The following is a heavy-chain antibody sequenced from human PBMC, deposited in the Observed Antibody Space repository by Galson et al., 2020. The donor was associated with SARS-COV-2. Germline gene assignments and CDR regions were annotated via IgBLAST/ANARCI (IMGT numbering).Heavy chain of an antibody. J-gene: IGHJ6*02. CDR2: IYYSGST. V-gene: IGHV4-39*01. Sequence: SETLSLTCTVSGGSISSSSYYWGWIRQPPGKGLEWIGSIYYSGSTYYNPSLKSRVTISVDTSKNQFSLKLSSVTAADTAVYYCARHPRITMIVVVNGMDVWGQGTTVTVSS. D-gene: IGHD3-22*01. CDR1: GGSISSSSYY. CDR3: ARHPRITMIVVVNGMDV.